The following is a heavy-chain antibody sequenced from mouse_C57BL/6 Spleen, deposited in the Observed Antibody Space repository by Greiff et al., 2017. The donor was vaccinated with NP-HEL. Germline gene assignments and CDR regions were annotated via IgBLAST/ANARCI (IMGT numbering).Heavy chain of an antibody. CDR3: ARYRYYYDGFDY. CDR1: GFTFTDYY. V-gene: IGHV7-3*01. CDR2: IRNKANGYTT. D-gene: IGHD1-1*01. Sequence: EVHLVESGGGLVQPGGSLSLSCAASGFTFTDYYMSWVRQPPGKALEWLGFIRNKANGYTTEYSASVKGRFTISRDNSQSILYLQMNALRAEDSATYYCARYRYYYDGFDYWGQGTTLTVSS. J-gene: IGHJ2*01.